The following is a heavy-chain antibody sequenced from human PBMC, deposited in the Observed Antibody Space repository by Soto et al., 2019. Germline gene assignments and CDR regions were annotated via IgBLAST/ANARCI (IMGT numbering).Heavy chain of an antibody. CDR3: ARDQGIAAPVDYYGMDV. D-gene: IGHD6-13*01. CDR1: GGSVSSSNG. J-gene: IGHJ6*02. Sequence: SETLSLTSAVSGGSVSSSNGWSWVRQPPGKGLEWIGEIYHSGSTNYNPSLKSRVTISVDKSKNQFSLKLSSVTAADTAVYYCARDQGIAAPVDYYGMDVWGQGTTVTVSS. V-gene: IGHV4-4*02. CDR2: IYHSGST.